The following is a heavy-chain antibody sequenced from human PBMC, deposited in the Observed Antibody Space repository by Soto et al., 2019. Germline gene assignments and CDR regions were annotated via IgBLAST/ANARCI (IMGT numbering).Heavy chain of an antibody. Sequence: QVQLVQSGAEVKKPGSSVKVSCKASGGTFSSYAISWVRQAPGQGLEWMGGIIPIFGTANYAQKFQGRVTITADESTRTAYRELSSLRSEDTDVYYCAREVVVAATGWFDPWGQGTLVTVAS. CDR2: IIPIFGTA. CDR3: AREVVVAATGWFDP. J-gene: IGHJ5*02. D-gene: IGHD2-15*01. CDR1: GGTFSSYA. V-gene: IGHV1-69*12.